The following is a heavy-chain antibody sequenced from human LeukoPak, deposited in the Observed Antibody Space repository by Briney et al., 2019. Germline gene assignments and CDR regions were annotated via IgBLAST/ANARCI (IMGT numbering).Heavy chain of an antibody. Sequence: SVKVSCKASGGTFSSYAISWVRQAPGQGLEWMGGIIPIFGTANYAQKFQGRVTITADKSTSTAYMELRSLRSEDTAVYYCARVWGRDSYYYYMDVWGKGTTVTVSS. V-gene: IGHV1-69*06. CDR1: GGTFSSYA. J-gene: IGHJ6*03. CDR2: IIPIFGTA. CDR3: ARVWGRDSYYYYMDV. D-gene: IGHD1-26*01.